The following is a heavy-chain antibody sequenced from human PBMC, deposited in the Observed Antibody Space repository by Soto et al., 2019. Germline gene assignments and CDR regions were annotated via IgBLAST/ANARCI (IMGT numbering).Heavy chain of an antibody. V-gene: IGHV4-59*08. Sequence: QVQLQESGPGLVKPSETLSLTCTVSGGSISSYYWSWIRQPPGKGLEWIGYIYYSGSTNYNPSLRSRVPISVGAPKNPFSLKLSPVTAADTAVYYCARTWGWYSDLWGRGTLVTVSS. D-gene: IGHD7-27*01. CDR1: GGSISSYY. CDR2: IYYSGST. CDR3: ARTWGWYSDL. J-gene: IGHJ2*01.